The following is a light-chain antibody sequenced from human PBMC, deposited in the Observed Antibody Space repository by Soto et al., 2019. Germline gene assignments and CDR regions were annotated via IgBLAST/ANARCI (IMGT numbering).Light chain of an antibody. CDR1: SSDVGGYNY. CDR2: EVS. J-gene: IGLJ1*01. CDR3: SSYAGSNNFV. V-gene: IGLV2-8*01. Sequence: QSALTQPPSASGSPGQSVTISCTGTSSDVGGYNYVSWYQQHPGKAPKLMIYEVSKRPSGVPDRFSGSKSGNTASLTVSGLQAEDEAEYYCSSYAGSNNFVFGTGTNVTVL.